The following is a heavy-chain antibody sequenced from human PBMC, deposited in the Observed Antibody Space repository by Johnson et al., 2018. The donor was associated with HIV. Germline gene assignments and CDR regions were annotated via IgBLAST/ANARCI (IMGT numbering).Heavy chain of an antibody. CDR1: GFTFSYYG. J-gene: IGHJ3*02. D-gene: IGHD6-19*01. CDR2: IQYDATNR. CDR3: ARGKKQWLDEDAFDI. Sequence: QVQLVESGGGVVQPGGSLRLSCEASGFTFSYYGMHWVRQVPGKGLEWVAFIQYDATNRYYVDSVKGRFTISRDNSKNTVYLQMNSLRTEDSALYYCARGKKQWLDEDAFDIWGQGTMVTVSS. V-gene: IGHV3-30*02.